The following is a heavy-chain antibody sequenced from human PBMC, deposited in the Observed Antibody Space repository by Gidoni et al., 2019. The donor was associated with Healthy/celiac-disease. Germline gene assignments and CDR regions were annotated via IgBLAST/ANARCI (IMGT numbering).Heavy chain of an antibody. J-gene: IGHJ5*02. CDR3: ARDPYPGPPAA. Sequence: QVQLQESGPGLVKPSETLSLTCPVSGGSISSYYWSWIRQPPGKGLEWIGYIYYSGSTNYNPSLKSRVTISVDTSKNQFSLKLSSVTAADTAVYYCARDPYPGPPAAWGQGTLVTVSS. V-gene: IGHV4-59*01. CDR1: GGSISSYY. CDR2: IYYSGST. D-gene: IGHD2-2*01.